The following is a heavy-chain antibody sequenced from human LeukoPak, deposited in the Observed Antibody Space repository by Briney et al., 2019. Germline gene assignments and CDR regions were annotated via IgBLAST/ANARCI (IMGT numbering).Heavy chain of an antibody. J-gene: IGHJ5*02. V-gene: IGHV1-69*05. D-gene: IGHD1-26*01. CDR3: ARMLSGSYYSWFDP. CDR2: IIPIFGTA. CDR1: GGTFSSYA. Sequence: SVKVSCKASGGTFSSYAISWVRQAPGQGLKWMGGIIPIFGTANYAQKFQGRVTITTDESTSTAYMELSSLRSEDTAVYYCARMLSGSYYSWFDPWGQGTLVTVSS.